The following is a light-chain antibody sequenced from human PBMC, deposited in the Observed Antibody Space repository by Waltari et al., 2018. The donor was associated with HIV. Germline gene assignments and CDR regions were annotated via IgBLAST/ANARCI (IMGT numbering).Light chain of an antibody. CDR3: AAWDDSLNGPV. V-gene: IGLV1-44*01. CDR1: SSNIRSNS. CDR2: SNN. Sequence: QSVLTQPPSASGTPGQRVTISCSGSSSNIRSNSVNWYQQLPVTAPKLLIYSNNRRPSGVPDRFSGSKSGTSASLAISGLQSEDEADYYCAAWDDSLNGPVFGGGTKLTVL. J-gene: IGLJ2*01.